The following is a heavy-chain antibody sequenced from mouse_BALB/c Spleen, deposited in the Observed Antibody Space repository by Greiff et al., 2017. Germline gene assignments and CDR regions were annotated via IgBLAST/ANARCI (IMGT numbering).Heavy chain of an antibody. CDR2: IYPSDSYT. D-gene: IGHD2-4*01. CDR1: GYTFTSYW. J-gene: IGHJ4*01. V-gene: IGHV1-69*02. CDR3: TRIYYDYDDALYAMDY. Sequence: QVQLLQQPGAELVRPGASVKLSCKASGYTFTSYWINWVKQRPGQGLEWIGNIYPSDSYTNYNQKFKDKATLTVDKSSSTAYMQLSSPTSEDSAVYYCTRIYYDYDDALYAMDYWGQGTSVTVSS.